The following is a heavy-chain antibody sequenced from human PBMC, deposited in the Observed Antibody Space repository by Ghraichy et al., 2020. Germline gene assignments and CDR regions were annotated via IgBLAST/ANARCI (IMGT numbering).Heavy chain of an antibody. J-gene: IGHJ4*02. D-gene: IGHD6-19*01. Sequence: GESLNISCAASGFTFDDYTMHWVRQAPGKGLEWVSLISWDGGSTYYADSVKGRFTISRDNSKNSLYLQMNSLRTEDTALYYCAKDKAVAGTGGFDYWGQGTLVTVSS. V-gene: IGHV3-43*01. CDR2: ISWDGGST. CDR3: AKDKAVAGTGGFDY. CDR1: GFTFDDYT.